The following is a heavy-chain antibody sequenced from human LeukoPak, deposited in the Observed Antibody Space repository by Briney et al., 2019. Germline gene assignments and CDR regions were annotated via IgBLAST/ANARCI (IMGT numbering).Heavy chain of an antibody. CDR3: AREYDY. Sequence: SEALSLTCNFSAVSISRHFWSWIRQTPKKGLEWLGYVFSSGSTNYNPSLKSRITISLDTSKHQFSLTLNSVTAADTAVYYCAREYDYWSLGTLVTVSS. J-gene: IGHJ4*01. CDR1: AVSISRHF. V-gene: IGHV4-59*11. CDR2: VFSSGST.